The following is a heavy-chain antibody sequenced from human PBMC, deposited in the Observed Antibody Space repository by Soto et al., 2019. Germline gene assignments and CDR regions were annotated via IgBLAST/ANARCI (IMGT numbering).Heavy chain of an antibody. CDR3: AKNGMPYDFWSGSLDGMDV. CDR2: ISYDGSNK. V-gene: IGHV3-30*18. CDR1: GFTFSSYG. D-gene: IGHD3-3*01. Sequence: PGGSLRLSCAASGFTFSSYGMHWVRQAPGKGLEWVAVISYDGSNKYYADSVKGRFTISRDNSKNTLYLQMNSLRAEDTAVYYCAKNGMPYDFWSGSLDGMDVWGQGTTVTVSS. J-gene: IGHJ6*02.